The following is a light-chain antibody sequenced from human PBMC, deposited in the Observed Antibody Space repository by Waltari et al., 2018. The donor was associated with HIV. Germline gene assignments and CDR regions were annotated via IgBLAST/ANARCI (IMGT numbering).Light chain of an antibody. J-gene: IGLJ2*01. CDR1: SSDFGAYNY. CDR2: EVT. Sequence: QSALTQPASVSGSPGQSITISCTGTSSDFGAYNYVSWYQQHPGKAPKLMIYEVTNRPSGVSYRFSGLKAGNTASLALSGLHAEDDADYYCSSYTSGSTLGVFGGGTKLTVL. V-gene: IGLV2-14*01. CDR3: SSYTSGSTLGV.